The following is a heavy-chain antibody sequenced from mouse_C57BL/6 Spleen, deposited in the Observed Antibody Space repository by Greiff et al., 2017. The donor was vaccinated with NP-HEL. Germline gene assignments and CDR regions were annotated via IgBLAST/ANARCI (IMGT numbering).Heavy chain of an antibody. CDR1: GYTFTSYW. CDR2: IDPSDSYT. CDR3: ANYAMDY. J-gene: IGHJ4*01. Sequence: QVQLKQPGAELVRPGTSVKLSCKASGYTFTSYWMRWVKQRPGQGLEWIGVIDPSDSYTNYNQKFKGKATLTVDTSSSTAYMQLSSLTSEDSAVYYCANYAMDYWGQGTSVTVSS. V-gene: IGHV1-59*01.